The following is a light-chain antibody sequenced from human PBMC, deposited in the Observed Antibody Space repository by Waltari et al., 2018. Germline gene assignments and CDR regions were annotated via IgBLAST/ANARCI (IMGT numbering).Light chain of an antibody. J-gene: IGLJ2*01. V-gene: IGLV2-14*01. Sequence: QSALTQPASVSGSPGQSITISCTGTSSDVGAYNHFPWYQTHPGKAPKLMIYEVSNRPSGVSNRFSGSKSGNTASLTISGLQAEDEADYYCSSYTSSSTLVFGGGTKLTVL. CDR2: EVS. CDR1: SSDVGAYNH. CDR3: SSYTSSSTLV.